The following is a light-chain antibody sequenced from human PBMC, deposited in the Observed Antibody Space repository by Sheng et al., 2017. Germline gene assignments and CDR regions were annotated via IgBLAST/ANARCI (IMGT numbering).Light chain of an antibody. V-gene: IGLV2-14*03. CDR3: SSYTTTTTRVV. CDR1: SSDVGGYKY. CDR2: DVS. Sequence: QSALTQPASVSGSPGQSITITCTGTSSDVGGYKYVSWYQHHPGKVPQLIIYDVSERPSGVSYRFSGSKSGNTASLTISGLQAEDEADYYCSSYTTTTTRVVFGGGTWLTVL. J-gene: IGLJ2*01.